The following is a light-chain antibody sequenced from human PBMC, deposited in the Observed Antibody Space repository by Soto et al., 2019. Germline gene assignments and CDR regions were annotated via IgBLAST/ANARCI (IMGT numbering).Light chain of an antibody. J-gene: IGLJ2*01. Sequence: QSVLTQPPSASGTTGQRVTISCSGSRSDIGSNYVYWYQHLPGMAPKLLIYRNDQRPSGVPDRISGSKSGNSASLAIIGLRSEDEAEYYCASWDDSLSVPIFGGGTKLTVL. CDR2: RND. V-gene: IGLV1-47*01. CDR3: ASWDDSLSVPI. CDR1: RSDIGSNY.